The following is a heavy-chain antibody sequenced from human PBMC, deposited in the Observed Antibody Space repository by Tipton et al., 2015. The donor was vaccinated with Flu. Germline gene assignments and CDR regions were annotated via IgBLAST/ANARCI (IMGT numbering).Heavy chain of an antibody. D-gene: IGHD3-10*01. CDR3: AREVLLTPYCFDY. CDR1: GFTVSSNY. CDR2: IYSGGST. Sequence: GSLRLSCAASGFTVSSNYMSWVRQAPGKGLEWVSVIYSGGSTYYADSVKGRFTISRDNSKNTLYLQMNSLRAEDTAVYYCAREVLLTPYCFDYWGQGTLVTVSS. V-gene: IGHV3-66*02. J-gene: IGHJ4*02.